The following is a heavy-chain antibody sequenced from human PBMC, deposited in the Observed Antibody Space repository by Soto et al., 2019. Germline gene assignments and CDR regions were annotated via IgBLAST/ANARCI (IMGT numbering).Heavy chain of an antibody. CDR1: GYSFTGYY. Sequence: HEHLVQSGAEVKRPGASLKVSCKASGYSFTGYYIHWVRQAPGQGLGWMGWINPDSGATNYAQNFQGRVTLTSDTSISKASMDLTSLTSDDTAVYYCARGDYGTGGYPFPYFDYWGQGTLVIVSS. V-gene: IGHV1-2*02. CDR2: INPDSGAT. CDR3: ARGDYGTGGYPFPYFDY. D-gene: IGHD2-8*02. J-gene: IGHJ4*02.